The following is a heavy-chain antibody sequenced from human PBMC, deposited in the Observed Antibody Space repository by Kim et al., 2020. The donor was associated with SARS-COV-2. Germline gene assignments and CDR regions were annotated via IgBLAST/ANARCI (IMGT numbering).Heavy chain of an antibody. V-gene: IGHV3-30*04. J-gene: IGHJ6*01. D-gene: IGHD6-25*01. CDR2: ISYDGSNK. CDR3: AREIAAAAMGCYYGMDV. Sequence: GGSLRLSCAASGFTFSSYAMHWVRQAPGKGLEWVAVISYDGSNKYYADSVKGRFTISRDNSKNTLYLQMNSLRAEDTAVYYCAREIAAAAMGCYYGMDV. CDR1: GFTFSSYA.